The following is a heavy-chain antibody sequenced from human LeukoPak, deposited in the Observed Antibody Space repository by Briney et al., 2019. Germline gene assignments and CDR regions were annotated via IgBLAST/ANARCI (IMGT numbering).Heavy chain of an antibody. J-gene: IGHJ3*01. D-gene: IGHD2-2*01. CDR1: GYTFTSYA. CDR3: ARDHVKLTSSFHPFDAFDV. Sequence: GASVKVSCKASGYTFTSYAMNWVRQAPGQGLEWMGWINTNTGNPTYAQGFTGRFVFSLDTSVSTAYLRISSLKAEDTAVYYCARDHVKLTSSFHPFDAFDVWGQGTLVTVSS. V-gene: IGHV7-4-1*02. CDR2: INTNTGNP.